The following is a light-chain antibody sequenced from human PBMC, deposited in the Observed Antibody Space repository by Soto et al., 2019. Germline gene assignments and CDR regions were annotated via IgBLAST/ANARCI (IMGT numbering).Light chain of an antibody. CDR1: QSVSSSY. CDR2: GAS. Sequence: RASLDFGGSQSVSSSYLAWYQQKPGQAPRLLIYGASSRATGIPDRFSGSGSGTDFTRTISSREPEDSATYYCEQSNSYPLTFGGGTKVDIK. V-gene: IGKV3-20*01. J-gene: IGKJ4*01. CDR3: EQSNSYPLT.